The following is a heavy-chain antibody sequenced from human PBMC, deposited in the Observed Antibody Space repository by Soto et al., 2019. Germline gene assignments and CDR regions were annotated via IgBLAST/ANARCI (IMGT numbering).Heavy chain of an antibody. CDR1: GFTFSKYW. Sequence: PGGSLRLSCAASGFTFSKYWMNWVRQAPGKGLEWVAHINQGGSDKYYVDSVKGRFTISRDNAKNSLYLQLNSLRADDTAVYYCARGPDDAYRYTLASSGKGALATLSALPLSSWG. V-gene: IGHV3-7*01. D-gene: IGHD3-16*02. CDR2: INQGGSDK. CDR3: ARGPDDAYRYTLASSGKGALATLSALPLSS. J-gene: IGHJ5*01.